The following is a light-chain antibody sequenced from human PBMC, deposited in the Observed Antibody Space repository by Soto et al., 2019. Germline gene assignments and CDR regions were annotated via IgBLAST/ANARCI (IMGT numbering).Light chain of an antibody. V-gene: IGKV3-15*01. CDR1: ESVDIN. Sequence: EIVLTQSPATLSVSPGERVTLSCRASESVDINLAWYQQKPGQAPRLLIYGASTRATDMPGTFSGSGSGTEFTLTISSLQSEDFAVYYCQHYKNWPRTFGEGTKVDIK. CDR3: QHYKNWPRT. J-gene: IGKJ4*02. CDR2: GAS.